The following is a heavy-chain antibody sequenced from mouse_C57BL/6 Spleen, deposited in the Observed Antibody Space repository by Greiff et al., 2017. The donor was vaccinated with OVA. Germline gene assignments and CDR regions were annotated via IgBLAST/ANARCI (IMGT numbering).Heavy chain of an antibody. CDR2: IYPGSGST. CDR3: ARSASTGTDGVAY. J-gene: IGHJ3*01. Sequence: QVQLQQPGAELVKPGASVKMSCKASGYTFTSYWITWVKQRPGQGLEWIGDIYPGSGSTNYNEKFKSKATLTVDTSSSTAYMQLSSLTSEDSAVYYCARSASTGTDGVAYWGQGTLVTVSA. CDR1: GYTFTSYW. V-gene: IGHV1-55*01. D-gene: IGHD4-1*02.